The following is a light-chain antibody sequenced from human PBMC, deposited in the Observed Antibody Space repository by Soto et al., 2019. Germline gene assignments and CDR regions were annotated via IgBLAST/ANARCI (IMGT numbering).Light chain of an antibody. CDR1: QSVSSSY. CDR3: QQYNSYSGT. V-gene: IGKV3-20*01. Sequence: EIVLTQSPATLSLSPGERATLSCRASQSVSSSYLAWYQQQPGQAPRLLIYGASSRATGIPDRFSGSGSGTDFTLTISSLQPDDFATYYCQQYNSYSGTFGQGTKVDIK. CDR2: GAS. J-gene: IGKJ1*01.